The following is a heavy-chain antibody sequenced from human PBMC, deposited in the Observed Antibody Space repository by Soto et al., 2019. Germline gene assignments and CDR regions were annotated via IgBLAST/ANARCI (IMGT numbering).Heavy chain of an antibody. J-gene: IGHJ4*02. V-gene: IGHV3-21*01. Sequence: PGGSLRLSCAASGFTFSSYSINCVRQAPGKGMEWVSSISSSSSYIYYADSVKGRFTISRDNAKNSLYLQMNSLRAEDTAVYYCARDDILTGYPGYWGQGTLVTVYS. D-gene: IGHD3-9*01. CDR1: GFTFSSYS. CDR3: ARDDILTGYPGY. CDR2: ISSSSSYI.